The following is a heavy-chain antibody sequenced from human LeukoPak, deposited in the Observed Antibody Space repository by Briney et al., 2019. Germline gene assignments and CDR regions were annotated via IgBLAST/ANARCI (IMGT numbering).Heavy chain of an antibody. CDR2: IYYSGST. V-gene: IGHV4-59*08. Sequence: PSETLSLTCTVSGGSISSYYWSWIRQPPGKGLEWIGYIYYSGSTNYNPSLKSRVTISVDTSKNQFSLKLSSVTAADTAVYYCARLAGDELTNLDYWGQGTLVTVSP. CDR3: ARLAGDELTNLDY. D-gene: IGHD7-27*01. J-gene: IGHJ4*02. CDR1: GGSISSYY.